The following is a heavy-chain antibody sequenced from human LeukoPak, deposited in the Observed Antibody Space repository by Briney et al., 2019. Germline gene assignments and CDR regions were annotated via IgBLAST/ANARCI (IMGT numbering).Heavy chain of an antibody. CDR2: ISSSSSTI. Sequence: GGSLRLSCAASGSTFSSYSMNWVRQAPGKGLEWVSYISSSSSTIYYADSVKGRFTISRDNAKNSLYLQMNSLRAEDTAVYYCAREGGSYLFTFDIWGQGTMVTVSS. CDR3: AREGGSYLFTFDI. D-gene: IGHD1-26*01. V-gene: IGHV3-48*01. CDR1: GSTFSSYS. J-gene: IGHJ3*02.